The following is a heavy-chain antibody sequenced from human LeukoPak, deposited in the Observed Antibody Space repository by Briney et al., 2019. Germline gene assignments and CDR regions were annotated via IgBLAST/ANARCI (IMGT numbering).Heavy chain of an antibody. J-gene: IGHJ5*02. CDR2: IGTAGDT. CDR1: GFTFSSYD. V-gene: IGHV3-13*01. Sequence: PGGSLRLSCAASGFTFSSYDMHWVRQATGKGLEWVSGIGTAGDTYYLGSAKGRFTISRENAKSSLCLQMNSLRAGDTAVYYCARGAGSGFDPWGQGTLVAVSS. CDR3: ARGAGSGFDP. D-gene: IGHD3-10*01.